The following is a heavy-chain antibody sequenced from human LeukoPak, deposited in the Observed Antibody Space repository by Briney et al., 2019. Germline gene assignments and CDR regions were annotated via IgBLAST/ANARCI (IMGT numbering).Heavy chain of an antibody. CDR2: IYYSGGT. CDR3: ASMDDSSGYYYR. D-gene: IGHD3-22*01. Sequence: KPSETLSLTCTVSGGSISSYYWSWIRQPPGKGLEWIGYIYYSGGTNYNPSLKSRVTISVDTSKNQFSLKLSSVTAADTAVYYCASMDDSSGYYYRWGQGTLVTVSS. J-gene: IGHJ4*02. V-gene: IGHV4-59*01. CDR1: GGSISSYY.